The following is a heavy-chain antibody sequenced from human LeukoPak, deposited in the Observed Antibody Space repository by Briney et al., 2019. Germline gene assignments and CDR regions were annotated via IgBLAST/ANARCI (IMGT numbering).Heavy chain of an antibody. CDR2: ISSSSSYI. V-gene: IGHV3-21*01. CDR1: GFTFSSYS. J-gene: IGHJ4*02. CDR3: ARDHLGYSFDY. Sequence: GGSLRLSCAASGFTFSSYSMNWVRQAPGKGLEWVSSISSSSSYIYYADSVKGRFTISRDNAKNSLYLQMNSLRADDTAVYYCARDHLGYSFDYWGQGTLVTVSS.